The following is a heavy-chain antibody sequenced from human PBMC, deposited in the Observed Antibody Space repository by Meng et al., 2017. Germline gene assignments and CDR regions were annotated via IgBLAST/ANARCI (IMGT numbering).Heavy chain of an antibody. Sequence: SETLSLTCTVSGGSISSGSYYWSWIRQPAGKGLEWIGRIYTSGSTNYNPSLKSRVTISVGTSKNQFSLKLSSVTAADTAVYYCAEGSGYFWGQGTLVTVSS. J-gene: IGHJ4*02. D-gene: IGHD3-10*01. CDR3: AEGSGYF. CDR2: IYTSGST. V-gene: IGHV4-61*02. CDR1: GGSISSGSYY.